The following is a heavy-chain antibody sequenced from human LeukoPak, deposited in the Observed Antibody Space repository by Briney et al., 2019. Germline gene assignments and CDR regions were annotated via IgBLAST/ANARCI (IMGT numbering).Heavy chain of an antibody. J-gene: IGHJ4*02. CDR2: IKSKIDGGTI. CDR3: TSGTGYTDHDY. D-gene: IGHD5-12*01. V-gene: IGHV3-15*01. Sequence: GGSLRPSCAASGFTFSNAWMSWVRQAPGKGLEWVGRIKSKIDGGTIDYAAPVKGRFIVSRDDSEDTLYLEMNSLKTEDTAVYYCTSGTGYTDHDYWGQGTLVTVSS. CDR1: GFTFSNAW.